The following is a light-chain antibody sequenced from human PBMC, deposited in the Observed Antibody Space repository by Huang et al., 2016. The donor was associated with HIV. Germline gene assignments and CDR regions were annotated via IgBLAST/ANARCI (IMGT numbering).Light chain of an antibody. CDR1: QSVSSN. CDR2: EAS. CDR3: QQYNDWPIT. Sequence: EIVMTQSPATLSLSPVERATLSCRASQSVSSNLAWYQQKPGQAPRLLIYEASTRATGIPARFRGSGSGTEFTLTISSLLSEDFAVYFCQQYNDWPITFGPGTKVDLK. J-gene: IGKJ3*01. V-gene: IGKV3-15*01.